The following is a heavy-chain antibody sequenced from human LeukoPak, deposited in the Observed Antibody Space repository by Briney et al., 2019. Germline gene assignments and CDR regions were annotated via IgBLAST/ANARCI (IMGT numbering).Heavy chain of an antibody. V-gene: IGHV3-30*02. J-gene: IGHJ6*03. CDR3: AKGHPAVNYYFYMDV. CDR2: IRYDGSTK. CDR1: GFTFNTYG. Sequence: PGGSLRLSCAASGFTFNTYGMRWVRQAPGKGLEWVAFIRYDGSTKYHADSVKGRFTISRDNSKNTLYLQMNSLRGEDTAVYYCAKGHPAVNYYFYMDVWGKGTTVTVSS. D-gene: IGHD2-2*01.